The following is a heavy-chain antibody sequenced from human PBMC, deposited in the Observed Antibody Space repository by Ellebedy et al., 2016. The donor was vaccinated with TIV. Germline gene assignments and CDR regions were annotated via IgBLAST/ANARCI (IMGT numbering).Heavy chain of an antibody. D-gene: IGHD2-21*02. Sequence: ASVKVSCKASGYTFTGYYMHWVRQAPGQGLAWMGWINPNSGGTNYAQKFQGRVTITADESTSTAYMELSSLRSEDTAVYYCARGTIVVVTATYYYYYGMDVWGQGTTVTVSS. V-gene: IGHV1-2*02. CDR1: GYTFTGYY. CDR3: ARGTIVVVTATYYYYYGMDV. CDR2: INPNSGGT. J-gene: IGHJ6*02.